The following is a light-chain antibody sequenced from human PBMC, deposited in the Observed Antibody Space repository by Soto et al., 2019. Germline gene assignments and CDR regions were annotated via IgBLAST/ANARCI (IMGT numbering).Light chain of an antibody. J-gene: IGKJ1*01. CDR1: QSVSNNY. CDR2: DAS. CDR3: QQSAVSPLT. Sequence: EIVLTQSPGTLSLSPGERATLSCRASQSVSNNYVVWYQQKPGQSPRLLIHDASSRATGIPDRFSGSGSGTGFTLTISRLELEDFAVYYCQQSAVSPLTFGQGTRVDIK. V-gene: IGKV3-20*01.